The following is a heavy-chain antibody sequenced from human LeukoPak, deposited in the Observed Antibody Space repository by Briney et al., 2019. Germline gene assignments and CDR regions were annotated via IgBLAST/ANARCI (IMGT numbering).Heavy chain of an antibody. Sequence: SETLSLTCTVSGGSISSYYFSCIRQPPGNGLEWTGYIYYSGSTNYNLSLKSRVTISVDTSKNQFSLKLSSAPAADTAVYYCASRNLGTAYWGQRTLVTAPS. V-gene: IGHV4-59*01. CDR3: ASRNLGTAY. CDR1: GGSISSYY. CDR2: IYYSGST. D-gene: IGHD7-27*01. J-gene: IGHJ1*01.